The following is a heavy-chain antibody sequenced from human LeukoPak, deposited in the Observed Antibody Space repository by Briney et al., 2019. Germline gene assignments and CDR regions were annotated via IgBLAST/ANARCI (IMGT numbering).Heavy chain of an antibody. J-gene: IGHJ4*02. Sequence: GGSLRLSCAVSGFTFSTYSMSWVRQCPGKGLEWVSYISSSSRTIYYADSVKGRFTISRDNAKNSVSLQMNSLRAEDTAVYYCARRSSPDYYNSGANYLFDYWGQGTLVTVSS. CDR3: ARRSSPDYYNSGANYLFDY. CDR2: ISSSSRTI. CDR1: GFTFSTYS. V-gene: IGHV3-48*01. D-gene: IGHD3-10*01.